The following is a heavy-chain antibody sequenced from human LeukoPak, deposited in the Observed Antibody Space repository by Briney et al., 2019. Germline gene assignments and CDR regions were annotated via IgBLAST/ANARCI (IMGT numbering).Heavy chain of an antibody. V-gene: IGHV3-30*18. Sequence: GGSLGLSCAASGFTFSSYGMHWVRQAPGKGLEWVAVISYDGSNKYYADSVKGRFTISRDNSKNTLYLQMNSLRAEDTAVYYCAKDHRWLQRLDYWGQGTLVTVSS. CDR2: ISYDGSNK. CDR3: AKDHRWLQRLDY. D-gene: IGHD5-24*01. J-gene: IGHJ4*02. CDR1: GFTFSSYG.